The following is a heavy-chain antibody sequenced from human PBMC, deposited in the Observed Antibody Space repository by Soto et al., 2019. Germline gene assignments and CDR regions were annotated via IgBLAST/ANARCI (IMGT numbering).Heavy chain of an antibody. CDR1: GFTFTSSA. D-gene: IGHD3-22*01. J-gene: IGHJ4*02. Sequence: EASVKVSCKASGFTFTSSAVQWVRQARGQRLEWIGWIVVGSGNTNYSQKFQERVTITRDMSTSTAYMELSSLRSEDTAVYYCAADTTYYYDSSGYHFDYWGQGTLVTVSS. CDR2: IVVGSGNT. V-gene: IGHV1-58*01. CDR3: AADTTYYYDSSGYHFDY.